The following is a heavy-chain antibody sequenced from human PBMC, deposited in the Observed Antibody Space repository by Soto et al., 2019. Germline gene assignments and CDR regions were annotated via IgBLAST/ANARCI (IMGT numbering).Heavy chain of an antibody. J-gene: IGHJ4*02. CDR3: ARADRITGIVADIDI. V-gene: IGHV3-30-3*01. CDR1: GFSFSDHA. Sequence: PGGSLRLSCAASGFSFSDHAMHWVRRAPGKGLEWVALVAHDGITKYYAGSVKGRFTVSSDKSTNTLFLQMDSLDTEDTGVYYCARADRITGIVADIDIWGRGTLVTVSS. CDR2: VAHDGITK. D-gene: IGHD1-20*01.